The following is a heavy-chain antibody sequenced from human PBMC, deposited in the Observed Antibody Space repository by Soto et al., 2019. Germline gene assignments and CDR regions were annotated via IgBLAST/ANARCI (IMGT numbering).Heavy chain of an antibody. V-gene: IGHV1-18*01. CDR2: ISAYNGKK. J-gene: IGHJ3*01. D-gene: IGHD4-17*01. CDR1: GYTFTSYG. CDR3: ARCGGPVTTVATD. Sequence: PSVKVSCKASGYTFTSYGISWVRQAPGQGLEWMGWISAYNGKKGYAQKLQGRINMTTDTSTSTAYMELRSLRSDDTAVYYCARCGGPVTTVATDWGQGTMVTVSS.